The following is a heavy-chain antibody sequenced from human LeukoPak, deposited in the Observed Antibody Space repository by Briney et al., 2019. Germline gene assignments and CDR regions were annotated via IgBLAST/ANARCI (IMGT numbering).Heavy chain of an antibody. J-gene: IGHJ4*02. CDR2: IHYSGST. D-gene: IGHD2-15*01. CDR1: GDSTGSSTYF. V-gene: IGHV4-39*01. Sequence: SETLSLTCTVSGDSTGSSTYFWGWIRQSPEKGLEWIGSIHYSGSTYYNLSLKSRVTISVDTSKNQYSLKLSSVTAADTAVYYCARTYCRGGSCHFDYWGQGTLVTVSS. CDR3: ARTYCRGGSCHFDY.